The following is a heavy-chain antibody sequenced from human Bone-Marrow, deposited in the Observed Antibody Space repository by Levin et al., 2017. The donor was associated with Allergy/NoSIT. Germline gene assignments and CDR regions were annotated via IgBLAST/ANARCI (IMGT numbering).Heavy chain of an antibody. J-gene: IGHJ4*02. Sequence: GESLKISCAASGFTFSDHYMDWVRQAPGKGLEWVGQTKNKPAGYATEYAASVKGRFTISRDDSKKSLYLQMNSLRVDDTAMYYCASLENYDFWSGDEYWGQGTLVTVSS. D-gene: IGHD3-3*01. V-gene: IGHV3-72*01. CDR1: GFTFSDHY. CDR2: TKNKPAGYAT. CDR3: ASLENYDFWSGDEY.